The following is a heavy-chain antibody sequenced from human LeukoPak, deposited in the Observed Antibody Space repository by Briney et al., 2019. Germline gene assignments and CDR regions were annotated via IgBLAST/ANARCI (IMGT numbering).Heavy chain of an antibody. CDR1: GGSISSSSYY. V-gene: IGHV4-39*07. D-gene: IGHD1-26*01. J-gene: IGHJ4*02. CDR2: IYYSGST. CDR3: AREGRGVSVFDY. Sequence: SETLSLTCTVSGGSISSSSYYWGWIRQPPGKGLEWIGSIYYSGSTYYNPSLKSRVTISVDTSKNQFSLKLSSVTAADTAVYYCAREGRGVSVFDYWGQGTPVTVSS.